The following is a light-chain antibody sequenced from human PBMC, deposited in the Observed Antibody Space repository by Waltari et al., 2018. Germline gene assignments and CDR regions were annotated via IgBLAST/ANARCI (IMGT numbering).Light chain of an antibody. CDR2: DFT. Sequence: QSALTQPASVSDSPGQSITISCTGISSVAGNWNLVSWYQQPPGQAPKLIILDFTNRPSGVPVPFSGSKSCNPASLTISGLRAEDGAEYYCCSYAGSYTWVFGGGTKLTVV. V-gene: IGLV2-11*01. J-gene: IGLJ3*02. CDR3: CSYAGSYTWV. CDR1: SSVAGNWNL.